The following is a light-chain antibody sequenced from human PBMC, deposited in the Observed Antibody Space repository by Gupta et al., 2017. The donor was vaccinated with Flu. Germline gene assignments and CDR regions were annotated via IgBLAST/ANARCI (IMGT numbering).Light chain of an antibody. V-gene: IGKV1-33*01. CDR1: QDISNY. J-gene: IGKJ4*01. Sequence: DIQMPPSPSSLSASVGDRVTITCQTSQDISNYLNWYQQKPGKAPKLLIYDASNLETGVPSRFSGSGSGTDFTFTISSLQPEDIATYDCQQYDNLPPLTFGGGTKVEIK. CDR2: DAS. CDR3: QQYDNLPPLT.